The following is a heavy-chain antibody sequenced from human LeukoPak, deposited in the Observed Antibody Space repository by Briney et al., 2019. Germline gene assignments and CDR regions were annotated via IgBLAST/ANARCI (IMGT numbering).Heavy chain of an antibody. D-gene: IGHD3-22*01. V-gene: IGHV1-69*04. CDR1: GGTFSSYA. J-gene: IGHJ4*02. CDR3: ARGGSWGYDSSGYPPLGFDY. Sequence: ASVKVSCKASGGTFSSYAISWVRQAPGQGLEWMGRIIPILGIANYAQKFQGRVTITADKSTSTAYMELSSLRSEDTAVYYCARGGSWGYDSSGYPPLGFDYWGQGTLVTVSS. CDR2: IIPILGIA.